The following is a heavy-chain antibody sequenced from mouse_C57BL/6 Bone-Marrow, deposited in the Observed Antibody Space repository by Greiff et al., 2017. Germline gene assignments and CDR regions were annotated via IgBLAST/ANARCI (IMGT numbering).Heavy chain of an antibody. V-gene: IGHV1-69*01. CDR1: GYTFTSYW. Sequence: QVQLQQPGAELVMPGASVKLSCKASGYTFTSYWMHWVKQRPGQGLEWIGEIDPSDSYTNSNQKFKGKSTLTVDKSSSTAYMQLSSLTSEDSAVYYCALLARHFDYWGQGTTLTVSS. J-gene: IGHJ2*01. D-gene: IGHD1-1*01. CDR3: ALLARHFDY. CDR2: IDPSDSYT.